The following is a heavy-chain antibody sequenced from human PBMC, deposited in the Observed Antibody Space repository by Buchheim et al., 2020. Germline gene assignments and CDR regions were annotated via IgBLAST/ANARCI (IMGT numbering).Heavy chain of an antibody. V-gene: IGHV4-34*01. CDR3: ARVVTWIQLWSDYYYYYGMDV. CDR2: INHSGST. J-gene: IGHJ6*02. Sequence: QVQLQQWGAGLLKPSETLSLTCAVYGASFSGYYWSWIRQPPGKGLEWIGEINHSGSTNYNPSLKSRVTISVDTSKNQFSLKLSSVTAADTAVYYCARVVTWIQLWSDYYYYYGMDVWGQGTT. CDR1: GASFSGYY. D-gene: IGHD5-18*01.